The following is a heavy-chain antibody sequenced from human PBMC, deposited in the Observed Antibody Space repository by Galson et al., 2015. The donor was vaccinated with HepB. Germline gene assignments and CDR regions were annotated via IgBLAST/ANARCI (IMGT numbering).Heavy chain of an antibody. CDR2: FDPEDGEI. J-gene: IGHJ3*01. CDR3: AAILPPLGGLIAPGPFDF. V-gene: IGHV1-24*01. D-gene: IGHD3-16*02. CDR1: GYILTELA. Sequence: SVKVSCKVSGYILTELALHWVRQAPGKGPEWMGGFDPEDGEIIYAQKFLGRVTMAEDTSTDTGYMELSSLKSEDTAVYYCAAILPPLGGLIAPGPFDFWGQGTMVTVSS.